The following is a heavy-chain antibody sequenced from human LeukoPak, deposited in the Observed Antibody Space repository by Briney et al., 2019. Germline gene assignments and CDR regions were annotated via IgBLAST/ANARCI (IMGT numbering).Heavy chain of an antibody. CDR2: IIPILGIA. D-gene: IGHD2-2*01. CDR3: ARGYCSSTSCYPRGY. CDR1: GGTFSSYT. Sequence: SVKVSCKASGGTFSSYTISWVRQAPGQGLEWMGRIIPILGIANYAQKFQGRVTITADKSTSTAYMELRSLRSDDTAVYYCARGYCSSTSCYPRGYWGQGTLVTVSS. J-gene: IGHJ4*02. V-gene: IGHV1-69*02.